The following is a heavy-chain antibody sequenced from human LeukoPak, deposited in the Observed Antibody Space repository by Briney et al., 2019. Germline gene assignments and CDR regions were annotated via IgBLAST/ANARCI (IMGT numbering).Heavy chain of an antibody. J-gene: IGHJ3*02. Sequence: PSQTLSLTCAVSGGSISSGGYSWSWIRQPPGKGLEWIRYIYHSGSTYYNPSLKSRVTISVDRSKNQFSLKLSSVTAADTAVYYCARGITGTTVLFDIWGQGTMVTVSS. D-gene: IGHD1-7*01. CDR2: IYHSGST. CDR3: ARGITGTTVLFDI. CDR1: GGSISSGGYS. V-gene: IGHV4-30-2*01.